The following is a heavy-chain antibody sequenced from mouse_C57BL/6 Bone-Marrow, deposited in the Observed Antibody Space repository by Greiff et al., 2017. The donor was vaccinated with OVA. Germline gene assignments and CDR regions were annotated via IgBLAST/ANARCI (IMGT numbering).Heavy chain of an antibody. Sequence: EVMLVESGGDLVKPGGSLKLSCAASGFTFSSYGMSWVRQTPDKRLEWVATISSGGSYTYYPDSVKGRFTISRDNAKNTLYLQMSSLKSEDTAMYYCASHYGSSLYWYFDVWGTGTTVTVSS. CDR2: ISSGGSYT. J-gene: IGHJ1*03. CDR3: ASHYGSSLYWYFDV. CDR1: GFTFSSYG. D-gene: IGHD1-1*01. V-gene: IGHV5-6*01.